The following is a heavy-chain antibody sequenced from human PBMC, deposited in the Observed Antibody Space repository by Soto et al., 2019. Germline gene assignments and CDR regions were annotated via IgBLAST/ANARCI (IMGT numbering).Heavy chain of an antibody. J-gene: IGHJ3*02. CDR3: ARDPRYGSGKGAFDI. CDR1: GFTFSSYS. D-gene: IGHD3-10*01. Sequence: EVQLVESGGGLVKPGGSLRLSCAASGFTFSSYSMNWVRQAPGKGLEWVTSISSSSSYIYYADSVKGRFTISRDNAKNSQYLQMNSLRAEDTAVYYCARDPRYGSGKGAFDIWGQGTMVTVSS. CDR2: ISSSSSYI. V-gene: IGHV3-21*01.